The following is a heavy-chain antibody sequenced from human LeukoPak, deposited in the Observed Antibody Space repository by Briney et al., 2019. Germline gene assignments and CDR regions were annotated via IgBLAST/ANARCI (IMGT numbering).Heavy chain of an antibody. J-gene: IGHJ4*02. Sequence: SETLSLTCTVSGCSMSSYYWSFIRQPAGQGLEWIGRIHTSWTTYYNPSLKSRVTMSVDTSRNQFSLRLTSVTAADTAIYYCVISYAGHPLDYWGQGTLVTVFS. CDR3: VISYAGHPLDY. CDR2: IHTSWTT. CDR1: GCSMSSYY. V-gene: IGHV4-4*07.